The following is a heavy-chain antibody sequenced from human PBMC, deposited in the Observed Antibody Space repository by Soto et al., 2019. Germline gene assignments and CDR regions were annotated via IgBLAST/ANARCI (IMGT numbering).Heavy chain of an antibody. V-gene: IGHV3-53*01. D-gene: IGHD3-22*01. CDR3: TRSTAYYYDSSFDP. J-gene: IGHJ5*02. Sequence: PGGSLRLSCAASGFSVSSNYMSWVRQAPGKGLEWVSVIYSGGSTHYADSVEGRFTISRDISKNTLYLQMNSLKTEDTAVYYCTRSTAYYYDSSFDPWGQGTLVTVS. CDR2: IYSGGST. CDR1: GFSVSSNY.